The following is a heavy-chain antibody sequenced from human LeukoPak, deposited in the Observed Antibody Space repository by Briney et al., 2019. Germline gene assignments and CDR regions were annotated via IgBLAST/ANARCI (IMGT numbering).Heavy chain of an antibody. J-gene: IGHJ4*02. CDR1: GYTFTSYA. Sequence: ASVKVSCKASGYTFTSYAMHWVRQAPGQRLEWMGWINAGNGNTKYSQKFQGRVTMTTDTSTSTAYMELRSLRSDDTAVYYCARTPTRRALDYWGQGTLVTVSS. CDR2: INAGNGNT. CDR3: ARTPTRRALDY. V-gene: IGHV1-3*01.